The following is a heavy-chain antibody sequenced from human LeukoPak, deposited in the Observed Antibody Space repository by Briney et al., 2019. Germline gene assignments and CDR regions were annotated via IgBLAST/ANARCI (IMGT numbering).Heavy chain of an antibody. D-gene: IGHD3-10*02. V-gene: IGHV1-8*03. Sequence: ASVKVSCKASGYTFTGYYMHWVRQAPGQGLEWMGWINPNSGNTGYAQKFQGRVTITRNTSISTAYMELSSLRSEDTAVYYCARRGARPHHQLFGGGCYYYYMDVWGKGTTVTVSS. CDR1: GYTFTGYY. J-gene: IGHJ6*03. CDR2: INPNSGNT. CDR3: ARRGARPHHQLFGGGCYYYYMDV.